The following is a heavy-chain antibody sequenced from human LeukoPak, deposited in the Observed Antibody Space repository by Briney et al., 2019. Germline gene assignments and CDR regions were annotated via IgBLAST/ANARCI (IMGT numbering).Heavy chain of an antibody. J-gene: IGHJ4*02. CDR2: IKDDGSGK. CDR1: GFTFSNYW. D-gene: IGHD1-26*01. CDR3: ARYSGDYYSFHY. Sequence: GGSLRLSCAASGFTFSNYWMSWVRQAPGKGLEWVANIKDDGSGKYYVDSVKGRLTISRDNAEKTLYLQMSSLRAEDTAVYYCARYSGDYYSFHYWGRGTLVTVSS. V-gene: IGHV3-7*05.